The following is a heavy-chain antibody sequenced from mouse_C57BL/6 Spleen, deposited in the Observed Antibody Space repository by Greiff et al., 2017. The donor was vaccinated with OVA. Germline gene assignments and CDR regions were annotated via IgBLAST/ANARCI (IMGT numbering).Heavy chain of an antibody. J-gene: IGHJ1*03. CDR3: AKDGSSCGKRDD. Sequence: QVQLQQSGAELVKPGASVKISCKASGYAFTSYWMHWVKQRPGKGLEWIGEIYPGDGDTNYNGKFKGKATLTADKSSSTAYMQLSSLTSEDSAVYACAKDGSSCGKRDDWGTGTTVTVSS. V-gene: IGHV1-80*01. CDR2: IYPGDGDT. CDR1: GYAFTSYW. D-gene: IGHD1-1*01.